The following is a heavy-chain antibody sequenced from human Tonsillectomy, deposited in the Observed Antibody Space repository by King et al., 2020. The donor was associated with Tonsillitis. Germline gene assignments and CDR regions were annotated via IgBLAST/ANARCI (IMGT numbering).Heavy chain of an antibody. V-gene: IGHV3-72*01. D-gene: IGHD3-16*01. CDR1: GFTFSDHY. Sequence: VQLVESGGGLVQPGGSLRLSCAASGFTFSDHYMDWVRQAPGKGLEWVGRIRNKANFYTTEYAASVKGRFTNSRDDSKNSLYLQMDSLKTEDTAVYYCARIRGGHDFDYWGQGTLVTVSS. CDR2: IRNKANFYTT. CDR3: ARIRGGHDFDY. J-gene: IGHJ4*02.